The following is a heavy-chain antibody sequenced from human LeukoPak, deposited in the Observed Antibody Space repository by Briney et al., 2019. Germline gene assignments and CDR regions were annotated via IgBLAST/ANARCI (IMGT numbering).Heavy chain of an antibody. D-gene: IGHD2-8*01. CDR2: ISSSSSYI. CDR3: AKDRCSNGVGCYYYYMDV. J-gene: IGHJ6*03. CDR1: GFTFSSYS. V-gene: IGHV3-21*01. Sequence: GGSLRLSCAASGFTFSSYSMNWVRQAPGKGLEWVSSISSSSSYIYYADSVKGRFTISRDNAKNSLYLQMNSLRAEDTAVYYCAKDRCSNGVGCYYYYMDVWGKGTTVTISS.